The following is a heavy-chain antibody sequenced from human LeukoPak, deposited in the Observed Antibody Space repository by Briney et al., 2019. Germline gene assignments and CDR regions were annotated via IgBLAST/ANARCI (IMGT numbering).Heavy chain of an antibody. J-gene: IGHJ6*02. D-gene: IGHD3-3*01. CDR3: ERDEPPSYHDFWSVTNYYYGMDV. V-gene: IGHV3-21*01. Sequence: PGGSLRLSCAASGFTFSSYSMNWVRQAPGKGLEWVSSISSSSSYIKYADSVKGRFTISRDNAKSSLYLQTHSPRAQDKAVYYCERDEPPSYHDFWSVTNYYYGMDVWGQGTTVTVSS. CDR1: GFTFSSYS. CDR2: ISSSSSYI.